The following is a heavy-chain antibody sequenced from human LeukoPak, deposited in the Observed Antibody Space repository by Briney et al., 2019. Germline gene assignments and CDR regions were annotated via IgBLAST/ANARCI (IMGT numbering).Heavy chain of an antibody. CDR1: GGSISSYY. V-gene: IGHV4-59*08. CDR3: ARLVAVAGTRYFDL. J-gene: IGHJ2*01. Sequence: SETLSLTCTVSGGSISSYYWSWIRQPPGKGLEWIGYIYYSGSTNYNPSLKSRVTISVDTSKNQFSLKLSSVTAADTAVYYCARLVAVAGTRYFDLWGRGTLVTVSS. D-gene: IGHD6-19*01. CDR2: IYYSGST.